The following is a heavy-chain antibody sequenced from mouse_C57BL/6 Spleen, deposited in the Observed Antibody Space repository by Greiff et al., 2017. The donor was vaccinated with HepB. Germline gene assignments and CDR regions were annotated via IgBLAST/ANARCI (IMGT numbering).Heavy chain of an antibody. CDR2: IDPETGGT. CDR3: TSIHLIAY. Sequence: VQLQQSGAELVRPGASVTLSCKASGYTFTDYEMHWVKQTPVHGLEWIGAIDPETGGTAYNQKFKGKAILTADKSSSTAYMELRSLTSEDSAVYYCTSIHLIAYWGQGTLVTVSA. CDR1: GYTFTDYE. J-gene: IGHJ3*01. V-gene: IGHV1-15*01.